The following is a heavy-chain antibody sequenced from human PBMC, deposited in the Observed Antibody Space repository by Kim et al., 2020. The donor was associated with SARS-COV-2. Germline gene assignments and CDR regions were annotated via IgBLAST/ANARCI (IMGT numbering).Heavy chain of an antibody. J-gene: IGHJ4*02. CDR2: T. CDR3: TTDGYNWNDGY. Sequence: TDYAAPVKGRFTISRDDSKTTLYLQMNSLKTEDTAVYYCTTDGYNWNDGYWGQGTLVTVSS. D-gene: IGHD1-20*01. V-gene: IGHV3-15*01.